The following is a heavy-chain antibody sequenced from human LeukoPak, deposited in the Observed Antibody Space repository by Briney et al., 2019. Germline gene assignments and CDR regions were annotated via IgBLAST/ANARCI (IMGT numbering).Heavy chain of an antibody. Sequence: ASVKVSCKASGYTFTTYGITWVRQTPGQGLEWMGWISANNGNTNYAQKLQGRVTMTTDTSTTTAYMEMGSLRYDDTAVYYCARADKQQLVSYFDYWGQGALVTVSS. CDR3: ARADKQQLVSYFDY. CDR1: GYTFTTYG. V-gene: IGHV1-18*01. CDR2: ISANNGNT. D-gene: IGHD6-13*01. J-gene: IGHJ4*02.